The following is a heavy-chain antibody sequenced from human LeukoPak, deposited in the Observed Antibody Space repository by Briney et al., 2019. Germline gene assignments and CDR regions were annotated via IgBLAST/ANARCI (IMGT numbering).Heavy chain of an antibody. CDR1: GGSISSSNW. J-gene: IGHJ4*02. CDR3: ARQLRYFDWLPHAPFDY. V-gene: IGHV4-39*01. CDR2: IYYSGST. D-gene: IGHD3-9*01. Sequence: PSETLSLSCAVSGGSISSSNWWSWVRQPPGKGLEWIGSIYYSGSTYYNPSLKSRVTISVDTSKNQFSLKLSSVTAADTAVYYCARQLRYFDWLPHAPFDYWGQGTLVTVSS.